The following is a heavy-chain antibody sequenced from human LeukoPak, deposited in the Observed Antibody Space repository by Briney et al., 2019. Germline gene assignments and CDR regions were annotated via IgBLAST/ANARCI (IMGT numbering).Heavy chain of an antibody. J-gene: IGHJ5*02. CDR3: ARDQGNGCFDP. CDR2: MNQDGTEK. D-gene: IGHD1-1*01. Sequence: PGGSPRLSCAASGFTFNTYWMTWVRQAPGERLEWVASMNQDGTEKYYVDSVKGRFTISRDNAKNSLYLQMDSLRAEDTAVYYCARDQGNGCFDPWGQGSLVTVSS. CDR1: GFTFNTYW. V-gene: IGHV3-7*01.